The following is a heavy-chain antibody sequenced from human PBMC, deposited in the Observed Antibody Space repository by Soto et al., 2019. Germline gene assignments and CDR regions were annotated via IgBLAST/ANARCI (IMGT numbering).Heavy chain of an antibody. CDR3: ARQRTSVVTQAYFDV. J-gene: IGHJ4*02. CDR2: IYYSGST. D-gene: IGHD2-21*02. CDR1: GGSISSYY. Sequence: SETLSLTCTVSGGSISSYYWSWIRQPPGKGLEWIGSIYYSGSTYNNPSLRSRVSMSIDTSKDQFSLKLKSVTAADTALYFCARQRTSVVTQAYFDVWGPGFLVTVSS. V-gene: IGHV4-59*04.